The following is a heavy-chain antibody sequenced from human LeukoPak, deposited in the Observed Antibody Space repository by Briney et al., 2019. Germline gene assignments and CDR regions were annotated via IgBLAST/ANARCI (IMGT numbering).Heavy chain of an antibody. CDR2: IYYSGST. J-gene: IGHJ5*02. CDR3: ARRNGRMVTFGGVIVESRWFDP. CDR1: GGSISSSSYY. Sequence: SETLSLTCTVSGGSISSSSYYWGWIRQPPGKGLEWIGSIYYSGSTYYNPSLKSRVTISVDTSKNQFSLRLSSVTAADTAVYYCARRNGRMVTFGGVIVESRWFDPWGQGTLVTVSS. D-gene: IGHD3-16*02. V-gene: IGHV4-39*01.